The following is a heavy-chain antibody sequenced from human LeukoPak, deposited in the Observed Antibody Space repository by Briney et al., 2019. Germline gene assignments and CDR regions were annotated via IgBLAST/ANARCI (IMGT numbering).Heavy chain of an antibody. CDR1: EFTVSSTY. CDR3: ARDRRSGLGHAFDI. J-gene: IGHJ3*02. D-gene: IGHD3-3*01. Sequence: PGGSLRLSCAASEFTVSSTYITWLRQAPGKGLEWVSVIYPGGSALYADSVQGRFTISRDISQNIVYLQINNLRADDTAVYYCARDRRSGLGHAFDIWGQGTMVTVSS. CDR2: IYPGGSA. V-gene: IGHV3-53*01.